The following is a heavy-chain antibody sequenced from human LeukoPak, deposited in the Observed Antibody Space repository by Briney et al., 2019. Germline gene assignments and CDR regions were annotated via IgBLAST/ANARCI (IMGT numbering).Heavy chain of an antibody. V-gene: IGHV1-8*01. CDR3: VRTPPNWGADF. J-gene: IGHJ4*02. D-gene: IGHD7-27*01. Sequence: VKVSCKASGYTFTSYDTNWMRQATGQGLEWMGWMSPNSGNTGYAQKFQGRVTMTRDTSTGTAYLELSSLRSEDSAVYYCVRTPPNWGADFWGQGTLVTVSS. CDR2: MSPNSGNT. CDR1: GYTFTSYD.